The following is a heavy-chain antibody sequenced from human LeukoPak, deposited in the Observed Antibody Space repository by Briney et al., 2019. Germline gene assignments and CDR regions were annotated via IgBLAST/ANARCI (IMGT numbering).Heavy chain of an antibody. V-gene: IGHV4-34*01. CDR3: ARGRGGWPKFYYFDY. CDR1: GGSFSGYY. CDR2: INHSGST. D-gene: IGHD6-19*01. Sequence: SETLSLTCAVYGGSFSGYYWSWIRQPPGKGLEWIGEINHSGSTNYNPSRKSPVTISVDTSKNQFSLKLSSVTAADTAVYYCARGRGGWPKFYYFDYWGQGTLVSVSS. J-gene: IGHJ4*02.